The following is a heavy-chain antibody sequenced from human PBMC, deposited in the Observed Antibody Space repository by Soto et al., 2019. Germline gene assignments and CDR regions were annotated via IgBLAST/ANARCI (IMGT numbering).Heavy chain of an antibody. V-gene: IGHV3-30*18. CDR1: GFSFESYG. CDR3: AKESVEATYSDYGMVV. D-gene: IGHD1-26*01. Sequence: LVASGGGVVQAGRSLTLSCGGSGFSFESYGMHWVRQAPGKGLEWVATVSFDSKNKYYIDSVEGRFTISRDNSKKMLSLQMTRLRQEDTAVYYCAKESVEATYSDYGMVVWGPGPTVTVSS. CDR2: VSFDSKNK. J-gene: IGHJ6*02.